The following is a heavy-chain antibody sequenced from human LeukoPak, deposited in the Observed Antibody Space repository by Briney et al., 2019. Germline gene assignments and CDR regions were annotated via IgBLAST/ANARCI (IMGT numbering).Heavy chain of an antibody. D-gene: IGHD3-3*01. CDR2: IKSKTDGGAT. Sequence: GGSLRLSCAASGFTFSNAWMSWVRQAPGKGLEWVGRIKSKTDGGATDFAAPVKGRFTISRDDSKNTLYLQMNSLKTEDTAVYLCTRDDFWSDHHVDVWGKGTTVAVFS. CDR1: GFTFSNAW. J-gene: IGHJ6*04. V-gene: IGHV3-15*01. CDR3: TRDDFWSDHHVDV.